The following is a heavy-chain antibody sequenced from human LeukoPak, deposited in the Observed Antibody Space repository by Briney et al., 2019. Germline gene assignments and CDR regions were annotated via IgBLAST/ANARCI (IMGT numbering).Heavy chain of an antibody. CDR2: IHPSGGSA. D-gene: IGHD3-16*01. J-gene: IGHJ4*02. CDR3: ARGGFSDYVRGEDY. CDR1: GYTFTSYY. V-gene: IGHV1-46*01. Sequence: GASVKVSCKASGYTFTSYYIHWVRQAPGQGLEWMGIIHPSGGSAGYAQKFQDRVNMTRDTSTRTVYTELSSLRSEDTAVYYCARGGFSDYVRGEDYWGQGTLVTVSS.